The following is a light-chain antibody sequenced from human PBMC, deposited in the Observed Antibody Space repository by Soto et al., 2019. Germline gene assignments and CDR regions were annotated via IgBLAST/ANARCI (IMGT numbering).Light chain of an antibody. CDR2: EAS. CDR1: QSINTW. J-gene: IGKJ4*01. CDR3: QQANSFPLS. Sequence: DIQMTQSPSSVSASVGDRVTITCRASQSINTWLAWYQKKPGKAPELLIYEASSLHSGVPSSFSGCGSVTDFTLSNSSPQPDDFALYYCQQANSFPLSFVGGTRVEVK. V-gene: IGKV1-12*01.